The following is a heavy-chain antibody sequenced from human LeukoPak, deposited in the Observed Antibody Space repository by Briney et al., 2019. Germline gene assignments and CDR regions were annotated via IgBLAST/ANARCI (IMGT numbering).Heavy chain of an antibody. CDR1: GXSISGRGYY. Sequence: PSETLSLTCTVSGXSISGRGYYWGWIRQPPGKGLEWIGSISYSGSTYLNPSLRSRLTISVDTSRNQFSLNLSSVTAADTGVYYCAGNDFYYFDYWGQGTLVTVSS. D-gene: IGHD5-12*01. CDR2: ISYSGST. CDR3: AGNDFYYFDY. J-gene: IGHJ4*02. V-gene: IGHV4-39*01.